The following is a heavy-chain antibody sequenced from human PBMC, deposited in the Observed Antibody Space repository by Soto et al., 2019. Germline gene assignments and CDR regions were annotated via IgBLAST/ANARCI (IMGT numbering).Heavy chain of an antibody. Sequence: SLTCAVSGYSISSGYYWGWIRQPPGKGLEWIGSIYHSGSTYYNPSLKSRVTISVDTSKNQFSLKLSSVTAADTAVYYCASRRYYYDSSGYYDYWGQGTLVTVSS. CDR1: GYSISSGYY. CDR3: ASRRYYYDSSGYYDY. J-gene: IGHJ4*02. CDR2: IYHSGST. D-gene: IGHD3-22*01. V-gene: IGHV4-38-2*01.